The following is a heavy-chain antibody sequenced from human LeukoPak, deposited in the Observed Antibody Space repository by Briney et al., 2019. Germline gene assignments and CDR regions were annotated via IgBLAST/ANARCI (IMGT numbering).Heavy chain of an antibody. D-gene: IGHD3-22*01. CDR1: GFTFSNFW. J-gene: IGHJ2*01. CDR2: IKQDGSET. V-gene: IGHV3-7*03. Sequence: GGSLRLSCAASGFTFSNFWMSWVRQAPGKGLEWGANIKQDGSETYHVDSVKGRFTISRDNAKNSLYLQMNSLRAEDTAFYYCAKSDYYDSSGYNWYFDHSGRGTLVTVSS. CDR3: AKSDYYDSSGYNWYFDH.